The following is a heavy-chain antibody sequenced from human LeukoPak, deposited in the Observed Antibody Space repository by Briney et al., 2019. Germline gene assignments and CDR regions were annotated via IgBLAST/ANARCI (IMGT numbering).Heavy chain of an antibody. D-gene: IGHD3-10*01. CDR2: IYSGGDT. CDR3: AKEGYGSGSYDY. J-gene: IGHJ4*02. CDR1: GFTVSSNY. V-gene: IGHV3-53*01. Sequence: TGGSLRLSCAASGFTVSSNYMAWVRQAPGKGLEWVSLIYSGGDTYYADSVKGRFTISRDNSKNTLYLQMNSLRVEDTAVYYCAKEGYGSGSYDYWGQGTLVIVSS.